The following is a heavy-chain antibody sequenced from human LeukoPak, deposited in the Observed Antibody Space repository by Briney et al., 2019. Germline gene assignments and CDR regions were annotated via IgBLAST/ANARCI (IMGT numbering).Heavy chain of an antibody. Sequence: GGSLRLSCAAFGFTFSSYSMNWVRQAPGKGLEWVSSISSSSSYINYADSVRGRFTISRDNAKNSLYLQMNSLRAEDTAVYYCAELGITMIGGVWGKGTTVTISS. CDR2: ISSSSSYI. J-gene: IGHJ6*04. CDR3: AELGITMIGGV. V-gene: IGHV3-21*01. CDR1: GFTFSSYS. D-gene: IGHD3-10*02.